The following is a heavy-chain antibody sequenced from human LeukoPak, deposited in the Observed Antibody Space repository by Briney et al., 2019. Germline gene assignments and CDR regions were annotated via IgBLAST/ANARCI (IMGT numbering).Heavy chain of an antibody. CDR3: ARHQLGYYYGMDV. J-gene: IGHJ6*02. CDR2: IFYSGNT. V-gene: IGHV4-59*08. CDR1: GGSISSYY. D-gene: IGHD3-16*01. Sequence: SETLSLTCTVSGGSISSYYWSWIRQPPGKGLEWIGYIFYSGNTNYNPSLKSRVTISVDTSKNQFSLKLNSVTAADTAVYYCARHQLGYYYGMDVWGQGTTVTVSS.